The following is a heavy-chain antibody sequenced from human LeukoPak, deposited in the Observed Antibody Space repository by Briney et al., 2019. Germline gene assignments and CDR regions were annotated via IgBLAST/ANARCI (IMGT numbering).Heavy chain of an antibody. V-gene: IGHV3-72*01. CDR3: LRSSYSSGWFGDY. CDR2: IRNKANSYTT. J-gene: IGHJ4*02. D-gene: IGHD6-19*01. CDR1: GFSFSDHY. Sequence: PGGSLRLSCEASGFSFSDHYVDWVRQAPGKGLEWVGRIRNKANSYTTECAASVTGRFTISRDESKNSVYLQMNSLKTEDTAVYYCLRSSYSSGWFGDYWGQGILVTVSS.